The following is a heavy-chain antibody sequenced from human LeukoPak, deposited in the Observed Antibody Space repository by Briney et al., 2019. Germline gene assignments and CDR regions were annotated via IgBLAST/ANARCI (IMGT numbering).Heavy chain of an antibody. J-gene: IGHJ4*02. CDR1: GFTFSSYA. Sequence: SGGSLRLSCAASGFTFSSYAMSWVRQAPGKGLVWVSRINSDGSSTSYADSVKGRFTISRDNAKNSLYLQMNSLRAEDTAVYYCARDQRYCSSSSCPWEPFDYWGQGTLVTVSS. CDR2: INSDGSST. V-gene: IGHV3-74*01. CDR3: ARDQRYCSSSSCPWEPFDY. D-gene: IGHD2-2*01.